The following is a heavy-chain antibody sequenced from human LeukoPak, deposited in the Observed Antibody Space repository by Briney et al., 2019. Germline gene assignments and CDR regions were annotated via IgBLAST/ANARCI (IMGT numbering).Heavy chain of an antibody. D-gene: IGHD1-26*01. Sequence: SETLSLTCAVYGGSFSGYYWSWIRQPPGRGPERIGEINHRGSTNYNPSLKSRVTISIDTSKKQFSLNVTPVTGTETAVYFCAKEMEVGQYDAFDIWGQGEMVTVSS. CDR1: GGSFSGYY. J-gene: IGHJ3*02. CDR2: INHRGST. CDR3: AKEMEVGQYDAFDI. V-gene: IGHV4-34*01.